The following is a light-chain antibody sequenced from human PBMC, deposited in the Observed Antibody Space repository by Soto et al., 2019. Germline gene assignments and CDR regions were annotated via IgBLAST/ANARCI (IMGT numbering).Light chain of an antibody. J-gene: IGLJ2*01. CDR3: QSYDSSLSGSGV. V-gene: IGLV1-40*01. CDR1: SSNIGAGYD. Sequence: QSVLTQPPSVSGAPGQRVTISCTGSSSNIGAGYDVHWYQQLPGTAPKLLIYDNSNRPSGVPDRFSGSKSGTSASLAITGLQAEDEADYYCQSYDSSLSGSGVFGGGTKL. CDR2: DNS.